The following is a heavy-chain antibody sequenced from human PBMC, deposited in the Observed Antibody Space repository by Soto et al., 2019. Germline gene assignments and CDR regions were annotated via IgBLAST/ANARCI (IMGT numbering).Heavy chain of an antibody. V-gene: IGHV1-3*01. CDR2: INAGNGNT. J-gene: IGHJ6*02. D-gene: IGHD2-21*02. CDR3: ASAYCGGDCSHYYYGMDV. CDR1: GYTFTSYA. Sequence: ASVKVSCKASGYTFTSYAMQWVRQAPGQRLEWMGWINAGNGNTKYSQKFQGRVTITRDTSASTAYMELSSLRSEGTAVYYCASAYCGGDCSHYYYGMDVWGQGTTVTVSS.